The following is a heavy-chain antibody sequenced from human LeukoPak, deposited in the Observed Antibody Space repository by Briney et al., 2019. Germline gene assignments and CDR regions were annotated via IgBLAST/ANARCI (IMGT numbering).Heavy chain of an antibody. CDR1: GFIFTNYF. V-gene: IGHV3-7*03. CDR3: AKEGSSWYPYYFDY. Sequence: GGSLRLSCAASGFIFTNYFMSWVRQAQGKGLEWVAIIKHDGSEKYYVDSVRGRFTISRDNSKNTLYLQMNSLRAEDTAVYYCAKEGSSWYPYYFDYWGQGTLVTVSS. CDR2: IKHDGSEK. J-gene: IGHJ4*02. D-gene: IGHD6-13*01.